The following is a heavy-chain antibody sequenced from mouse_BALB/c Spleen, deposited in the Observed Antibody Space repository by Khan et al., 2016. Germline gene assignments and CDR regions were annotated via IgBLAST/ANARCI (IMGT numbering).Heavy chain of an antibody. D-gene: IGHD4-1*01. V-gene: IGHV5-17*02. Sequence: EVELVESGGGLVQPGGSRKLSCAASGFTFSVFGIHWVRQAPEKGLEWVAYISGGSSTIYYADTVKGRFTISRDNPKQTLFQQMTRLRAEDTAVYDCARLTPYAMDYWAQGTAVTVSS. J-gene: IGHJ4*01. CDR2: ISGGSSTI. CDR1: GFTFSVFG. CDR3: ARLTPYAMDY.